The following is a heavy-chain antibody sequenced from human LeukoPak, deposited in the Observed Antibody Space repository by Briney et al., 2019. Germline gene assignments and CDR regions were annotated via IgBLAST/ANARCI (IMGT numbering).Heavy chain of an antibody. J-gene: IGHJ4*02. CDR1: GFTLSSAW. Sequence: GGSLRLSCAASGFTLSSAWMSWVRQAPGKGLEWVGRIKTKTDGGTPDYAAPVEGRFTISRDDSKNTLYLQMNSLKTEDTAVYYCTTYRVGEQWLIPNYWGQGTLVTVSS. V-gene: IGHV3-15*01. CDR3: TTYRVGEQWLIPNY. D-gene: IGHD6-19*01. CDR2: IKTKTDGGTP.